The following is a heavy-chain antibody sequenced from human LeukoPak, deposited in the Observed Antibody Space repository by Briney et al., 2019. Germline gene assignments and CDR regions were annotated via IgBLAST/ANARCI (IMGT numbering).Heavy chain of an antibody. CDR3: ARDRSLYYYDSSGSTYAFDI. D-gene: IGHD3-22*01. CDR2: IIPIFGTA. J-gene: IGHJ3*02. Sequence: ASVKVSCKASGGTFSSYAISWVRQAPGQGLEWMGGIIPIFGTANYAQKFQGRVTITADKSTSTAYMELSSLRSEDTAVYYCARDRSLYYYDSSGSTYAFDIWGQGTVVTVSS. V-gene: IGHV1-69*06. CDR1: GGTFSSYA.